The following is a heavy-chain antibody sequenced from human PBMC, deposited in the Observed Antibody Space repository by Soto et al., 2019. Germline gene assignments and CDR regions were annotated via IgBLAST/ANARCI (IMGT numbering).Heavy chain of an antibody. Sequence: ASVKVSFKASGGTFSSYAISWVRQAPGQGLEWMGGIIPIFGTANYAQKFQGRVTITADESTSTAYMELSSLRSEDTAVYYCARGSRRSYGSGSQRGRYYYYGMDVWGQGTTVTVSS. D-gene: IGHD3-10*01. CDR2: IIPIFGTA. V-gene: IGHV1-69*13. J-gene: IGHJ6*02. CDR3: ARGSRRSYGSGSQRGRYYYYGMDV. CDR1: GGTFSSYA.